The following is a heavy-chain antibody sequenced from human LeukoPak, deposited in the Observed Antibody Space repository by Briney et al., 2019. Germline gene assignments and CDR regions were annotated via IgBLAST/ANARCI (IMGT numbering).Heavy chain of an antibody. D-gene: IGHD3-22*01. CDR3: AETLLDSSGYYSHFDY. V-gene: IGHV1-46*01. J-gene: IGHJ4*02. CDR2: INPSGGST. Sequence: GASVKVSCKASGYTFTSYYMHWVRQAPGQGLEWMGIINPSGGSTSYAQKFQGRVTITADESTSTAYMELSSLRSEDTAVYYCAETLLDSSGYYSHFDYWGQGTLVTVSS. CDR1: GYTFTSYY.